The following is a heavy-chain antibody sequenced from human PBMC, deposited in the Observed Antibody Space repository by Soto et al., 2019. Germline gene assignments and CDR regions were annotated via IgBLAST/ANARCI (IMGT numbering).Heavy chain of an antibody. CDR3: ARDGFTPGYSAMRRYALHI. CDR2: IFYSGTP. V-gene: IGHV4-59*01. D-gene: IGHD2-15*01. Sequence: QVRLQESGPGLVKPSETLSLTCSVSGASISSDYWAWIRQLPGKGLEWIGNIFYSGTPTYNPSLKRRVTISVDKSKNQFSLKLTSVAAADTAIYFCARDGFTPGYSAMRRYALHIWGQGTGVTVSS. J-gene: IGHJ3*02. CDR1: GASISSDY.